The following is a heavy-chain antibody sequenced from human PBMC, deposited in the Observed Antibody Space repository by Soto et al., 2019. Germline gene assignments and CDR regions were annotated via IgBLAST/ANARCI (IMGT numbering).Heavy chain of an antibody. J-gene: IGHJ3*01. CDR1: GFTFSTHC. CDR2: ISYDGSDK. CDR3: AKESYYDSSDYNAFDF. V-gene: IGHV3-30*18. Sequence: XGSLRLSRAASGFTFSTHCMHWVRQAPGKGLEWVAVISYDGSDKYYADSVKGRFTISRDSSKNMLYLQMNSLRAEDTAIYYCAKESYYDSSDYNAFDFWGQGTMVTVSS. D-gene: IGHD3-22*01.